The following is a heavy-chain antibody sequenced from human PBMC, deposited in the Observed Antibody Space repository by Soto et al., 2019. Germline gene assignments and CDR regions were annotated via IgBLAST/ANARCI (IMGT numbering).Heavy chain of an antibody. V-gene: IGHV4-4*07. CDR3: ARDFAVTTSWYFDL. CDR1: GGSISSYY. CDR2: IYTSGST. D-gene: IGHD4-4*01. J-gene: IGHJ2*01. Sequence: QVQLHESGPGLVKPSETLSLTCTVSGGSISSYYWSWIRQPAGKGLEWIGRIYTSGSTNYNPSLKSRGTMSVDTSNNQFSLKLSSVTAADTAVYYCARDFAVTTSWYFDLWGRGTLVTVSS.